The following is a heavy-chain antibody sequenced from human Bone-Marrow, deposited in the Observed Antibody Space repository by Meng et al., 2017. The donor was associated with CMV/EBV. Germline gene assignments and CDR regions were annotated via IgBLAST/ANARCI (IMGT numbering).Heavy chain of an antibody. Sequence: SETLSLTCTVSGGSISSGGYYWSWIRQHPGKGLEWIGYIYYSGSTYYNPSLKSRVTISVGTSKNQFSLKLSSVTAADTAVYYCARDYARGFYGMDVWGQGTSVPVSS. CDR1: GGSISSGGYY. V-gene: IGHV4-31*03. CDR2: IYYSGST. J-gene: IGHJ6*02. D-gene: IGHD3-16*01. CDR3: ARDYARGFYGMDV.